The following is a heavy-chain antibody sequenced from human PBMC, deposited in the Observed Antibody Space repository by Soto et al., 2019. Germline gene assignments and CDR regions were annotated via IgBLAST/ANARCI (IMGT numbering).Heavy chain of an antibody. Sequence: SETLSLTCTVSGGSISSSSYYWGWIRQPPGKGLEWIGSIYYSGSTYYNPSLKSRVTISVDTSKNQFSLKLSSVTAADTAVYYCARLTKAITIFGVVKFSGSFDPWGQGTLVTVSS. J-gene: IGHJ5*02. V-gene: IGHV4-39*01. CDR1: GGSISSSSYY. D-gene: IGHD3-3*01. CDR2: IYYSGST. CDR3: ARLTKAITIFGVVKFSGSFDP.